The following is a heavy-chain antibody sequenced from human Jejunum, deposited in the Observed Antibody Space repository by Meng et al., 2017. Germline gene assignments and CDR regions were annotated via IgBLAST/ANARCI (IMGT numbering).Heavy chain of an antibody. CDR2: IYYSGST. D-gene: IGHD6-19*01. Sequence: SETLSLTCTVSGASISSYYWSWIRQPPGKGLEWIGYIYYSGSTNYNPSLKNRVTISVDTSNNQFSLKLSSVTAADTAVYYCVRVAVAGANWFDPWGQGTLVTVSS. CDR1: GASISSYY. J-gene: IGHJ5*02. V-gene: IGHV4-59*01. CDR3: VRVAVAGANWFDP.